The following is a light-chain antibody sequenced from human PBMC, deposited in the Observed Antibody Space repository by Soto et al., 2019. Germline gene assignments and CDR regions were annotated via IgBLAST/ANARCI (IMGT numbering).Light chain of an antibody. J-gene: IGLJ1*01. V-gene: IGLV2-14*01. CDR3: SSHTSGSTRV. CDR2: EVT. CDR1: FSDVGGYDY. Sequence: QSVLTQPASVSGSPGQSIAISCTGTFSDVGGYDYVSWYQQHPDKAPKLMIYEVTKLPSGVFNRFSGSKSGNTASLTISGLQPEDEADYYCSSHTSGSTRVFGSGTKVTVL.